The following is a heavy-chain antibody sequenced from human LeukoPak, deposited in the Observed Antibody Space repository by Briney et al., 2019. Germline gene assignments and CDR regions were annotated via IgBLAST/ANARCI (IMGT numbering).Heavy chain of an antibody. V-gene: IGHV1-2*02. CDR3: ARGLDLYPGYSYGQNWFDP. CDR2: INPNSGAT. D-gene: IGHD5-18*01. CDR1: GYTFTGYY. Sequence: GASVKVSCKASGYTFTGYYIHWVRQAPGQGLEWMGWINPNSGATNYAQKIQGRVTMTRDTSISTAYMELSRLRYDDTAVYYCARGLDLYPGYSYGQNWFDPWGQGTLVTVSS. J-gene: IGHJ5*02.